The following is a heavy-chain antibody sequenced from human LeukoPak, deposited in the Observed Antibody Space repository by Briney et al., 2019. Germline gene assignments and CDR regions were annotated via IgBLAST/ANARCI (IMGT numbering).Heavy chain of an antibody. CDR1: GFTFSSYG. CDR3: ANGGPYCDFWSGYYTKNAFDI. CDR2: IRYDGSNK. V-gene: IGHV3-30*02. J-gene: IGHJ3*02. Sequence: GGSLRLSCAASGFTFSSYGMHWVRQAPGKGLEWVAFIRYDGSNKYYADSVKGRFTISRDNSKNTLYLQMNSLRAEDTAVYYCANGGPYCDFWSGYYTKNAFDIWGQGTMVTVSS. D-gene: IGHD3-3*01.